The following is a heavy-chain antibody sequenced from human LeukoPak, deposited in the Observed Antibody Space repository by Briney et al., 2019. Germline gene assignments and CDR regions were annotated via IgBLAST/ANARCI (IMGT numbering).Heavy chain of an antibody. J-gene: IGHJ6*02. V-gene: IGHV3-21*01. D-gene: IGHD5-12*01. Sequence: GGSLRLSCAASGFTFSTYSMNWVRQAPGKGLEWVSSISSSSTYIYYADSVKGRFTISRDNAKNSLYLQMNSLRAEDMAVYYCARGPGVAYFAMDVWGQGTTVTVSS. CDR1: GFTFSTYS. CDR3: ARGPGVAYFAMDV. CDR2: ISSSSTYI.